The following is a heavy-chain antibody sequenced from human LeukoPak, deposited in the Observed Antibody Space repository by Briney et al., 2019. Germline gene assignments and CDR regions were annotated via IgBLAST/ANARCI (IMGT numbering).Heavy chain of an antibody. Sequence: GASVKVSCKASGYTFTSYGISWVRQAPGQGLEWMGWISAYNGNTNYAQKPQGRVTMTTDTSTSTAYMELRSLRSDDTAVYYCARIQWELLTESFDYWGQGTLVTVSS. CDR3: ARIQWELLTESFDY. CDR2: ISAYNGNT. CDR1: GYTFTSYG. J-gene: IGHJ4*02. D-gene: IGHD1-26*01. V-gene: IGHV1-18*01.